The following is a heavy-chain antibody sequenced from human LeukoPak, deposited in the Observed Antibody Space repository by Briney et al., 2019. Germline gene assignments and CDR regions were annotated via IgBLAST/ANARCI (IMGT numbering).Heavy chain of an antibody. Sequence: GGSLRLSCAASGFTFSSYSMNWVRQAPGKGLEWVSSISSSSSYIYYADSVKGRFTISRDNAKNSLYLQMNSLRAEDTAVYYCARVRSGWDFDYWGQGTLVTVSS. V-gene: IGHV3-21*01. CDR1: GFTFSSYS. J-gene: IGHJ4*02. CDR2: ISSSSSYI. CDR3: ARVRSGWDFDY. D-gene: IGHD6-19*01.